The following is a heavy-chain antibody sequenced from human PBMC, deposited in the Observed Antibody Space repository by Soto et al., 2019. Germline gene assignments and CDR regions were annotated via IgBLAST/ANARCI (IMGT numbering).Heavy chain of an antibody. Sequence: EVQLVESGGGLVKPGGSLRLSCAASGFTFANAWMSWVRQAPGKGLEWVGRVKSNSDGGTTDYAAPVKGRFTISRDDSKNTLYLQMNSLEIEDTAIYYFNTCSRGNCYGPVDAWGKGAAVTVSS. CDR1: GFTFANAW. V-gene: IGHV3-15*01. CDR3: NTCSRGNCYGPVDA. D-gene: IGHD2-15*01. J-gene: IGHJ6*04. CDR2: VKSNSDGGTT.